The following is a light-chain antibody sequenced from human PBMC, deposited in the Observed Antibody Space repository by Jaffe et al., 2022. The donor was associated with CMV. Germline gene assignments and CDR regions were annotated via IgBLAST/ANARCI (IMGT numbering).Light chain of an antibody. V-gene: IGLV2-14*01. CDR3: TSFRGSSSTWV. CDR2: EVN. Sequence: QSALTQPASVSGSPGHSITISCTGTSSDVGGSNSVSWFQQHPGKAPKLMIYEVNNRPSGISNRFSGSKSGNTASLTISGLQAEDEADYYCTSFRGSSSTWVFGGGTRLTVL. CDR1: SSDVGGSNS. J-gene: IGLJ3*02.